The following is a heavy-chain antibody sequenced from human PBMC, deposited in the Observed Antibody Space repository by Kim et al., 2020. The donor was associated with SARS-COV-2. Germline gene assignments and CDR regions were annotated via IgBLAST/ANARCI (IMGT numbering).Heavy chain of an antibody. Sequence: EYSHRLQGRVAISRDISASTAYMEVSSLRSEDTGVYYCARKDFWSGYGFDYWGQGTLVSVSS. J-gene: IGHJ4*02. CDR3: ARKDFWSGYGFDY. D-gene: IGHD3-3*01. V-gene: IGHV1-3*01.